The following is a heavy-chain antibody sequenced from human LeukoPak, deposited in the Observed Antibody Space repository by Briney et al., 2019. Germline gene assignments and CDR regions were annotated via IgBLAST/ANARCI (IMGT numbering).Heavy chain of an antibody. Sequence: SGTLSLTCTVSGGSISNYYWSWIRQPPGKGLEWIGYIYYSGSTNYNPSLKSRVTISVDTSKNQFSLKLNSVTAADTAVYYCARGLYSSSWPDAFDIWGQGTMVTVSS. CDR3: ARGLYSSSWPDAFDI. CDR2: IYYSGST. D-gene: IGHD6-13*01. V-gene: IGHV4-59*08. CDR1: GGSISNYY. J-gene: IGHJ3*02.